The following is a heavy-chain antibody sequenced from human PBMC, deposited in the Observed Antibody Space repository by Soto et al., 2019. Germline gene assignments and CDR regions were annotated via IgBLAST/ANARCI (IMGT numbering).Heavy chain of an antibody. Sequence: QVQLVQSGAEVKKPGSSVKVSCKASGGTFSSYAISWVRQAPGQGLEWMGGIIPIFGTANYAQKFQGRVTITADKSTSTAYMELSSLRSEDTAVYYCARVRAAYCGGDCDPDYYYGMDVWGQGTTVTVSS. J-gene: IGHJ6*02. D-gene: IGHD2-21*02. CDR3: ARVRAAYCGGDCDPDYYYGMDV. V-gene: IGHV1-69*06. CDR1: GGTFSSYA. CDR2: IIPIFGTA.